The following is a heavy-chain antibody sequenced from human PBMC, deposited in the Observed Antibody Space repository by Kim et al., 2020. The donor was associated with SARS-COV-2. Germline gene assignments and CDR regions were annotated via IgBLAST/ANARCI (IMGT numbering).Heavy chain of an antibody. CDR2: ISYDGTNT. CDR3: ARGYCSGGSCPDAFDM. Sequence: GGSLRLSCAASGFTLSSYGMHWVRQAPGKGLEWVSVISYDGTNTYYADSVKGRFTISRDNSKNTLYLQMNSLRAEDTAVYYCARGYCSGGSCPDAFDMWGQGTMVTVSS. D-gene: IGHD2-15*01. J-gene: IGHJ3*02. CDR1: GFTLSSYG. V-gene: IGHV3-30-3*01.